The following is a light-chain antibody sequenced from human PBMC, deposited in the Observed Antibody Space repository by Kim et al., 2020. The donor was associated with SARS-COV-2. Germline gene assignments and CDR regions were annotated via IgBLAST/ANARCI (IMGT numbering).Light chain of an antibody. CDR2: EDN. CDR1: SGSSASSY. Sequence: VVTSCTGSSGSSASSYVQWDPQRPGSVPTIVIYEDNQRPSGVPDRFSGSIDSSSNSASLTSSGLKTEDEADYYCQSYDSNNVIFAGGTQLTVL. J-gene: IGLJ2*01. V-gene: IGLV6-57*02. CDR3: QSYDSNNVI.